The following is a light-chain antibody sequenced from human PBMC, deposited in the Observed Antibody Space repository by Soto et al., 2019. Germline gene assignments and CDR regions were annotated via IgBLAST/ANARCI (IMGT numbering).Light chain of an antibody. Sequence: AIQLTQSPSSLSASVGDRVTITCRASQDISSTLVWYQQKPGKAPKLLIYGASNLESGVPSRFSGDGSGTDFTLTNKNLQAEDFATYHCQQFKNYPRTFGQGTKLEIK. J-gene: IGKJ2*01. CDR3: QQFKNYPRT. CDR2: GAS. V-gene: IGKV1D-13*01. CDR1: QDISST.